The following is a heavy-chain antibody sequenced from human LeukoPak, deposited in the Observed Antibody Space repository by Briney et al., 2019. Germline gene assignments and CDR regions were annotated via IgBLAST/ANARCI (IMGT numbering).Heavy chain of an antibody. CDR3: ARDQGSVSVFDFWSGYFSHFDY. V-gene: IGHV1-18*01. Sequence: ASVTVSCKASGYTFTSYGISWVRQAPGQGLEWMGWISAYNGNTNYAQKLQGRVTMTTDTSTSTAYMELRSLRSDDTAVYYCARDQGSVSVFDFWSGYFSHFDYWGQGTLVTVSS. D-gene: IGHD3-3*01. CDR2: ISAYNGNT. CDR1: GYTFTSYG. J-gene: IGHJ4*02.